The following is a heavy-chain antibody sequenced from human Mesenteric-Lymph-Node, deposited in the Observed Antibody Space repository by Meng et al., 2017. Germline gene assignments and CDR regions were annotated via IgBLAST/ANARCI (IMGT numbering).Heavy chain of an antibody. D-gene: IGHD3-22*01. J-gene: IGHJ4*02. Sequence: ASVKVSCKASGYTFTDYYILWVRQAPGQGLEWVGWINPNSGGTNYAQKFQGRVTMTRDTSISTAYMELSRLRSDDTAVYYCARESYYYDSSGYGFDYWGQGTLVTVSS. CDR2: INPNSGGT. V-gene: IGHV1-2*02. CDR1: GYTFTDYY. CDR3: ARESYYYDSSGYGFDY.